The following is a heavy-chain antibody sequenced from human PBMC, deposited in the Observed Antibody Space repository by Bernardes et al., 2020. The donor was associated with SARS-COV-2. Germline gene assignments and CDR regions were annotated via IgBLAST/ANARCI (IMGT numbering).Heavy chain of an antibody. Sequence: ASVKVSCKASGYTFNDYYLHWVRQAPGQGLEWMGWINPKNGYTQYAQKFQGRVSMTRDTSITTAYMELSRLRSDDTAIFYCVRHLCPSVTCNYDSWGQGTLVTVSS. V-gene: IGHV1-2*02. J-gene: IGHJ4*02. D-gene: IGHD1-26*01. CDR3: VRHLCPSVTCNYDS. CDR1: GYTFNDYY. CDR2: INPKNGYT.